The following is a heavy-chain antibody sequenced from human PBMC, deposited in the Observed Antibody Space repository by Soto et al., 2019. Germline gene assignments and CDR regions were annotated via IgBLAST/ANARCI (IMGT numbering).Heavy chain of an antibody. J-gene: IGHJ4*02. V-gene: IGHV4-39*01. CDR2: ISYSGST. CDR1: CGSLRNSTYY. Sequence: PSEAPSPPPPVSCGSLRNSTYYLGRVRPPPGKGLAWIGSISYSGSTYYNPSLKSRVTISVDTSKNQFSLKLSSVTAADTAVYYCARPRDDYNYYYFDYWGQGTLVTVSS. D-gene: IGHD4-4*01. CDR3: ARPRDDYNYYYFDY.